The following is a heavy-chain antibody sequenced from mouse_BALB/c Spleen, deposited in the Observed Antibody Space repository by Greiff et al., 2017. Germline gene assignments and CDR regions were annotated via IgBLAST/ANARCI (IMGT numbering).Heavy chain of an antibody. CDR2: IDPANGNT. CDR3: ARVGSASYFDY. CDR1: GFNIKDTY. J-gene: IGHJ2*01. D-gene: IGHD1-1*02. V-gene: IGHV14-3*02. Sequence: EVQLQQSGAELVKPGASVKLSCTASGFNIKDTYMHWVKQRPEQGLEWIGRIDPANGNTKYDPKFQGKATMTADTSSNTAYLQLSSLTSEDTAVYYCARVGSASYFDYWGQGTTLTVSS.